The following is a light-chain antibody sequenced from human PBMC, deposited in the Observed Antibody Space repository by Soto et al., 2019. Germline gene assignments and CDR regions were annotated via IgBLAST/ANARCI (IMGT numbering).Light chain of an antibody. Sequence: DIQMTQSPSSLSASVGYRATLTCQASRDISNYLNWYQQKPGEAPKLLILDASNVETGVRSRFSVSGSGTHFTFTIHSLQAGDFATYYCQQYEDLPLTFGGGTKVE. J-gene: IGKJ4*01. V-gene: IGKV1-33*01. CDR2: DAS. CDR1: RDISNY. CDR3: QQYEDLPLT.